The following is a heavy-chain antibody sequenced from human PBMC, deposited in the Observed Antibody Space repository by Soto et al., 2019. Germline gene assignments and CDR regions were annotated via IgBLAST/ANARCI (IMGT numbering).Heavy chain of an antibody. CDR2: IYYSGST. CDR1: GGSISSYY. CDR3: ARMGGSGSYPDYYYGMDV. D-gene: IGHD3-10*01. J-gene: IGHJ6*02. Sequence: SETLSLTCTVSGGSISSYYWSWIRQPPGKGLEWIGYIYYSGSTNYNPSLKSRVTISVDTSKNQFSLKLSSVTAADTAVYYCARMGGSGSYPDYYYGMDVWGQGTTVTVSS. V-gene: IGHV4-59*01.